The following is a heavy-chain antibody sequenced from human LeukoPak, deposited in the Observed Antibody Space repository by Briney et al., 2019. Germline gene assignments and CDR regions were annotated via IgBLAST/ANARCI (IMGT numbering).Heavy chain of an antibody. CDR2: IYHSGST. CDR3: ARNYYDSSGHDAFDI. Sequence: SGTLSLTCAVSGGSISSSNWWSWVRQPPGKGLEWVGEIYHSGSTNYNPSLKSRVTISLDKSKNQFSLRLTSVIAADTAVYYCARNYYDSSGHDAFDIWGQGTMVTVSS. V-gene: IGHV4-4*02. CDR1: GGSISSSNW. D-gene: IGHD3-22*01. J-gene: IGHJ3*02.